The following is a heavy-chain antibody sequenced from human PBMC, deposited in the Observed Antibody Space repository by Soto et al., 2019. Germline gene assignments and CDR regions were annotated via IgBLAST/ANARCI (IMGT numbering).Heavy chain of an antibody. J-gene: IGHJ5*02. D-gene: IGHD3-3*01. V-gene: IGHV4-39*01. Sequence: SETLSLTCTVSDGSISSSSYYWGWIRQPPGKGLEWIGSIYYSGSTYYNPSLKSRVTISVDTSKNQFSLKLSSVTAADTAVYYCARGSYDFWSGYYSWFDPWGQGTLVTVSS. CDR2: IYYSGST. CDR3: ARGSYDFWSGYYSWFDP. CDR1: DGSISSSSYY.